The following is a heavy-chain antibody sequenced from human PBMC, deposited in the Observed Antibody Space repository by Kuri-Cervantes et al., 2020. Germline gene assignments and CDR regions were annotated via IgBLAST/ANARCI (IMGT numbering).Heavy chain of an antibody. Sequence: GSLRLSCAVYGGSFSGYYWSWIRQPPGKGLEWIGEINHSGSTNYNPSLKSRVTISVDTSKNQFSLKLSSVTAADTAVYYCASRDLGWAIDYWGQGTLVTVSS. V-gene: IGHV4-34*01. CDR3: ASRDLGWAIDY. CDR1: GGSFSGYY. CDR2: INHSGST. J-gene: IGHJ4*02. D-gene: IGHD6-19*01.